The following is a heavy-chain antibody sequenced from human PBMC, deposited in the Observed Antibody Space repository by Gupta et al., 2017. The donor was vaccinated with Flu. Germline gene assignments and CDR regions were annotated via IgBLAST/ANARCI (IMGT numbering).Heavy chain of an antibody. D-gene: IGHD3-16*01. CDR2: IGSGGNT. V-gene: IGHV3-48*02. Sequence: EVQLVESGGGLVQPGGSLRLTCVIAGFTFSDCHMKWMRQAPGKGLEWISYIGSGGNTDYADSVRGRFTSSRDNARDSLFLQMNSRRDEDTGVYYCARDLNWAFICWGQGARVTVSS. CDR3: ARDLNWAFIC. CDR1: GFTFSDCH. J-gene: IGHJ4*02.